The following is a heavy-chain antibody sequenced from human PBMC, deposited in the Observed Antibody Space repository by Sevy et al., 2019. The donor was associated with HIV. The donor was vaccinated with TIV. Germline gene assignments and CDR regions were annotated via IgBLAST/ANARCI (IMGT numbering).Heavy chain of an antibody. Sequence: GGSLRLSCAASGFTFSSYEMNWVRQTAGKGLEWVSSISSSGSLIHYADSERGRFTISRDNAKNSVYLQMNRLRAEDTGIYYCTRDLPPSATTVAHFDYWGQGTLVTVSS. CDR2: ISSSGSLI. CDR3: TRDLPPSATTVAHFDY. CDR1: GFTFSSYE. J-gene: IGHJ4*02. V-gene: IGHV3-48*03. D-gene: IGHD4-17*01.